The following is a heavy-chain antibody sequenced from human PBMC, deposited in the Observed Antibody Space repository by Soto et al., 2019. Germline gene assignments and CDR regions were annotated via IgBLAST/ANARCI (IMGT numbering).Heavy chain of an antibody. CDR1: GFTFSGSA. D-gene: IGHD3-16*02. V-gene: IGHV3-73*01. CDR2: IKNKANSYAT. J-gene: IGHJ6*02. Sequence: GGSLRLSCAASGFTFSGSAMHWVRQASGKGLEWVGRIKNKANSYATAYAASVNGRFTISRDDSKNTSYLQMNSLKTEDTVVYYCTRPRYDYVWGSYRYNNYYYGMDVWGQGTTVTVSS. CDR3: TRPRYDYVWGSYRYNNYYYGMDV.